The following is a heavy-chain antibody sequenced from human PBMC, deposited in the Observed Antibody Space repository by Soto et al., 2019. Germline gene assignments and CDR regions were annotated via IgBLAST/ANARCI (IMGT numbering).Heavy chain of an antibody. D-gene: IGHD1-26*01. CDR1: GYTFTSYG. CDR2: ISAYNGNT. CDR3: ARDXGSYALDY. V-gene: IGHV1-18*01. Sequence: QVQLVQSGAEVKKPGASVKVSCKASGYTFTSYGIIWVRXXXXXGLEWMGWISAYNGNTHYAQKLQGRVTMTTDTSTSXAXMXXRSLXXDXTAVYYCARDXGSYALDYWGQGTLVTVSS. J-gene: IGHJ4*02.